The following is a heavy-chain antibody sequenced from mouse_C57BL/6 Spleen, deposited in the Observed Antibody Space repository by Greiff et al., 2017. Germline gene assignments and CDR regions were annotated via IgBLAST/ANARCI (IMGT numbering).Heavy chain of an antibody. V-gene: IGHV1-64*01. CDR1: GYTFTSYW. J-gene: IGHJ3*01. Sequence: QVQLQQPGAELVKPGASVTLSCKASGYTFTSYWMHWVKQRPGQGLEWIGMIHPNSGSTKYNEKFKSKATLTVDKSSSTAYMQLSSLTSEDSAVYYCARSSFGRPWFAYWGQGTLVTVSA. CDR3: ARSSFGRPWFAY. D-gene: IGHD1-2*01. CDR2: IHPNSGST.